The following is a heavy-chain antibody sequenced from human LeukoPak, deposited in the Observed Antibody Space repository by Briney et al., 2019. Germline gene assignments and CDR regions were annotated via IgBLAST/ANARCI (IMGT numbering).Heavy chain of an antibody. CDR1: GFTFSSYE. CDR3: AELGITMIGGV. J-gene: IGHJ6*04. CDR2: ISSSGSTI. V-gene: IGHV3-48*03. D-gene: IGHD3-10*02. Sequence: GGSLRLSCAASGFTFSSYEMNWVRQAPGKGLEWVSYISSSGSTIYYADSVKGRFTISRDSAKNSLYLQMNSLRAGDTAVYYCAELGITMIGGVWGKGTTVTISS.